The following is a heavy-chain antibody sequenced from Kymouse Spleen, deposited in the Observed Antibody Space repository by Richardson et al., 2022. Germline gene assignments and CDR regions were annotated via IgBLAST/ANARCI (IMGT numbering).Heavy chain of an antibody. J-gene: IGHJ4*02. CDR1: GFTFSGSA. Sequence: EVQLVESGGGLVQPGGSLKLSCAASGFTFSGSAMHWVRQASGKGLEWVGRIRSKANSYATAYAASVKGRFTISRDDSKNTAYLQMNSLKTEDTAVYYCTRQKGYSSSRLDYWGQGTLVTVSS. CDR2: IRSKANSYAT. CDR3: TRQKGYSSSRLDY. D-gene: IGHD6-6*01. V-gene: IGHV3-73*02.